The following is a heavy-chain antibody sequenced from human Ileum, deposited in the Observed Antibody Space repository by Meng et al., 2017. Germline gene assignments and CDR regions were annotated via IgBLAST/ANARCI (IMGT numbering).Heavy chain of an antibody. J-gene: IGHJ4*02. CDR3: ARYILRWGYYFDY. V-gene: IGHV4-4*02. CDR1: GGYISSSTW. Sequence: QGKLQWSGHGLVRRSGTLSLTCAVSGGYISSSTWWSWVRQPPGKGLEWIGEIYHSGSTNYNPSLKSRVTISVDKSKNQFSLKLSSVTAADTAVYYCARYILRWGYYFDYWGQGTLVTVSS. CDR2: IYHSGST. D-gene: IGHD4-23*01.